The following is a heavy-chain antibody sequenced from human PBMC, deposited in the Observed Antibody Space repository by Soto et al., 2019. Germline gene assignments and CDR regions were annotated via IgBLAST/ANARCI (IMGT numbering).Heavy chain of an antibody. CDR3: AHRPRYDSSVAWFDP. CDR1: GFSLSTSGVG. V-gene: IGHV2-5*02. D-gene: IGHD3-22*01. J-gene: IGHJ5*02. CDR2: IYWDDDK. Sequence: SGPTLVNPTQTLTLTCTFSGFSLSTSGVGVGWIRQPPGKALEWLALIYWDDDKRYSPSLKSRLTITKDTSKNLVVLTMTNMDPVDTATYYCAHRPRYDSSVAWFDPWGQGTLVTVSS.